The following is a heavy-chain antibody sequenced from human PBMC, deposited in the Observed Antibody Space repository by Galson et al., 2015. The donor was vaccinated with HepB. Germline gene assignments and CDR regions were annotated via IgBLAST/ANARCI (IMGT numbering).Heavy chain of an antibody. D-gene: IGHD2-21*01. J-gene: IGHJ4*02. CDR2: IYSGGST. Sequence: SLRLSCAASGFTVSSNYMSWVRQAPGKGLEWVSLIYSGGSTYYADSVKGRFTISRDNSKNTLYLQMDSLRVEDTAVYYCARGIPAESFDYWGQGTLVTVSS. CDR3: ARGIPAESFDY. CDR1: GFTVSSNY. V-gene: IGHV3-53*01.